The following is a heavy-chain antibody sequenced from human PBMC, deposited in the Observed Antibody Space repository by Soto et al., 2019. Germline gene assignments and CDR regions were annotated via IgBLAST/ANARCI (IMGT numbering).Heavy chain of an antibody. V-gene: IGHV4-31*03. CDR3: ASTHGDLSTYNWFDP. D-gene: IGHD4-17*01. J-gene: IGHJ5*02. Sequence: SETLSLTCTVSVGSISSGGYYWSWIRQHPGKGLEWIGYIYYSGSTYYNPSLKSRVTISVDTSKNQFSLKLSSVTAADTAVYYCASTHGDLSTYNWFDPWGQGTLVTVSS. CDR2: IYYSGST. CDR1: VGSISSGGYY.